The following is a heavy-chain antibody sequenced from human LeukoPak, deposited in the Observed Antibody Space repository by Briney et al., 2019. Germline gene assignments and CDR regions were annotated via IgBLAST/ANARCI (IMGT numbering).Heavy chain of an antibody. Sequence: SETLSLTCTVSGGSISSYYWSWIRQPPGKGLEWIGCIYYSGSTNYNPSLKSRVTISVDASKNQFSLKLSSVTAADTAVYYCAGSRYSYGYLSYYFDYWGQGTLVTVSS. J-gene: IGHJ4*02. D-gene: IGHD5-18*01. CDR3: AGSRYSYGYLSYYFDY. CDR2: IYYSGST. CDR1: GGSISSYY. V-gene: IGHV4-59*01.